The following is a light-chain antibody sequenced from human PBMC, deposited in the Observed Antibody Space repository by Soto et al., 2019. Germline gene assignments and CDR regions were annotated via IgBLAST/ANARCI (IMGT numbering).Light chain of an antibody. Sequence: EIVMTQSPATLSVSPGERATLSCRASQSVRSSLAWCQHKPGQVPRLLIYGASTRATGVPVRFSGSGSGTDFTLSISSLQAEDVAVYYCQHYNQWPPFTFGPGTKVDIK. CDR2: GAS. J-gene: IGKJ3*01. CDR1: QSVRSS. V-gene: IGKV3-15*01. CDR3: QHYNQWPPFT.